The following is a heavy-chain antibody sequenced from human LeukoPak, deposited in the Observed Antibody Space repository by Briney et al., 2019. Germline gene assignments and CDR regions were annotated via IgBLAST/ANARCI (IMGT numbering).Heavy chain of an antibody. CDR3: AKYRGDHGYAAFDI. J-gene: IGHJ3*02. D-gene: IGHD2-8*01. Sequence: WGSLPLSCAASGFTFASYAMSWVRQAPGKGLEWVSGIIGSGTSTYYADSVKGRFTISRDNSKNTLFVQMSSLSAEDTAVYYCAKYRGDHGYAAFDIWGQGTMVTVSS. CDR2: IIGSGTST. V-gene: IGHV3-23*01. CDR1: GFTFASYA.